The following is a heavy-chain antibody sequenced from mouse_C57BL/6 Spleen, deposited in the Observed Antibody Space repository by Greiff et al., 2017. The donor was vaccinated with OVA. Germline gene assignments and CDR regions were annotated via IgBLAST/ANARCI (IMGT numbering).Heavy chain of an antibody. V-gene: IGHV5-17*01. Sequence: EVMLVESGGGLVKPGGSLKLSCAASGFTFSDYGMHWVRQAPEKGLEWVAYISSGSSTIYYADTVKGRFTISRDNAKNTLFLQMTSLRSEDTAMYYCARWGYTLYYAMDYWGQGTSGTVSS. CDR1: GFTFSDYG. J-gene: IGHJ4*01. D-gene: IGHD3-1*01. CDR3: ARWGYTLYYAMDY. CDR2: ISSGSSTI.